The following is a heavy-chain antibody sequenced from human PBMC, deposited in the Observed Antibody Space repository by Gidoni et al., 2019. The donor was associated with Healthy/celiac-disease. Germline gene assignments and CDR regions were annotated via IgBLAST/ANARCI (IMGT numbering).Heavy chain of an antibody. J-gene: IGHJ2*01. CDR2: ISGSGGST. V-gene: IGHV3-23*01. Sequence: VQLLESGGGLVQPGGSLRLSCAAAGFTFSIYARSWVRQAPGKGLEWISAISGSGGSTYYADSVKGRFTISRDNSKNTLYLQMNSLRAEDTAVYYCAKDGSRGLGWYFDLWGRGTLVTVSS. D-gene: IGHD1-26*01. CDR1: GFTFSIYA. CDR3: AKDGSRGLGWYFDL.